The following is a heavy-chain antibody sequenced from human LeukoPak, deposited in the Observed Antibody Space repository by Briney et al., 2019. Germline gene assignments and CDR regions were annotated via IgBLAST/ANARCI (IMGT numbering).Heavy chain of an antibody. CDR2: IWYDGSNK. Sequence: GGSLRLSCAASGFTFSSYGMHWVRQAPGKGLEWVAVIWYDGSNKYYADSVKGRFTISRDNSKNTLYLQMNSLRAEDTAVYYCARVGYEYSSSSGVDYWGQGTLVTVS. D-gene: IGHD6-6*01. J-gene: IGHJ4*02. V-gene: IGHV3-33*01. CDR1: GFTFSSYG. CDR3: ARVGYEYSSSSGVDY.